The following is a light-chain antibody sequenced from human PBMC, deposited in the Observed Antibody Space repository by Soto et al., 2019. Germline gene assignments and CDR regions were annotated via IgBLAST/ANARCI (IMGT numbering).Light chain of an antibody. CDR2: GVS. CDR3: QQFGSSPIT. Sequence: EVVLTQSPGTLSLSPGQRATLSCRASQSVSSTYLAWYQQKPGQAPRLLIYGVSNRATGIADRVSGSGSGTDFTLTISRLEPEECAVYYCQQFGSSPITFGQGTRLEIK. V-gene: IGKV3-20*01. CDR1: QSVSSTY. J-gene: IGKJ5*01.